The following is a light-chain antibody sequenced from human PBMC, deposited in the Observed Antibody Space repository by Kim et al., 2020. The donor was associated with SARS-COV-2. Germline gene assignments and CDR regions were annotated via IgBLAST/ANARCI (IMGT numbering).Light chain of an antibody. CDR2: AAS. CDR3: QQHGQWPLT. J-gene: IGKJ4*01. CDR1: ESVGRF. Sequence: VAPGDRATLACRASESVGRFLAWYQQKPCQTPRLLICAASTRATGIPDRFSGSGSGTDFTVTISSLQSEDVAVYYCQQHGQWPLTFGGGTKVDIK. V-gene: IGKV3D-15*01.